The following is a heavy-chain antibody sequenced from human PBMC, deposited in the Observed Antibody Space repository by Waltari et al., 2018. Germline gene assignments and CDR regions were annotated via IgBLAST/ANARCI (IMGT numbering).Heavy chain of an antibody. V-gene: IGHV4-39*01. D-gene: IGHD5-12*01. Sequence: QLQLQESGPGLMKPSETLSLSCSVSGDSISSSNYYWGWIRQPPGKGLEWIASVYYSGTTYYNPSLKSRVTISADTSRNQFYLRLTSVTATDTAVYYCARSSAGMPRWLGDYWGQGILVTVSS. CDR1: GDSISSSNYY. J-gene: IGHJ4*02. CDR3: ARSSAGMPRWLGDY. CDR2: VYYSGTT.